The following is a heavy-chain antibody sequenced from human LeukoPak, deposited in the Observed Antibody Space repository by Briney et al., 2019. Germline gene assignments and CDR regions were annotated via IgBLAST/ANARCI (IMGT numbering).Heavy chain of an antibody. CDR2: IKGDGSQK. Sequence: GGSLRLSCAASGFTFSSYSMNWVRQAPGKGLEWVANIKGDGSQKYYVDSVKGRFTISRDNAKNSLYLQMSSLRAEDTAVYYCVSRLVPGLRWGRGTLVIVSS. J-gene: IGHJ4*02. CDR3: VSRLVPGLR. CDR1: GFTFSSYS. D-gene: IGHD4-11*01. V-gene: IGHV3-7*01.